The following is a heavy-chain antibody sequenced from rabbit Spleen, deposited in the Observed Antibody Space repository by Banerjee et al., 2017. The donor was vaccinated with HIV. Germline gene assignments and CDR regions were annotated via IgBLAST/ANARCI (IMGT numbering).Heavy chain of an antibody. CDR2: IYAGSTGTI. J-gene: IGHJ4*01. CDR1: GVSLNDKDV. V-gene: IGHV1S45*01. D-gene: IGHD1-1*01. CDR3: ARDLVGVIGWNFYL. Sequence: QEQLEESGGGLVKPEGSLTLTCKASGVSLNDKDVMCWVRQAPGKGLEWIGTIYAGSTGTIDYASWAKGRFAISKTSSTTVTLQMTSLTAADTATYFCARDLVGVIGWNFYLWGQGTLVTVS.